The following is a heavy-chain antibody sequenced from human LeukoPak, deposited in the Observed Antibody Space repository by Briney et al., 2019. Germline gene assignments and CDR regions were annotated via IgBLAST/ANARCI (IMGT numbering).Heavy chain of an antibody. CDR3: ARLGYSYGYS. CDR1: GYSFTTYW. V-gene: IGHV5-51*01. J-gene: IGHJ4*02. D-gene: IGHD5-18*01. Sequence: GGSLRLSCKGSGYSFTTYWIAWVRQMPGKGLEWMGIIYPGDSDTRYSPSFQGQVTISADKSISTAYLQWNSLKASDTAMYYCARLGYSYGYSWGQGTLVTVSS. CDR2: IYPGDSDT.